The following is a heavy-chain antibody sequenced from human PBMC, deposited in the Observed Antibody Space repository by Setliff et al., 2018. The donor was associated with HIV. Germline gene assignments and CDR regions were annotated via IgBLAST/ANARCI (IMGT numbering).Heavy chain of an antibody. J-gene: IGHJ4*02. V-gene: IGHV3-7*01. CDR3: TKDVNWKLEY. Sequence: ETLRLSCVASGFSFASSWMSWVRQAPWKGLEWVANIRQDGNVFYYVDSVNGRFTISRDNAKNSLYLHMNSLRGEDTAVYYCTKDVNWKLEYWGQGALVTVSS. CDR2: IRQDGNVF. D-gene: IGHD1-1*01. CDR1: GFSFASSW.